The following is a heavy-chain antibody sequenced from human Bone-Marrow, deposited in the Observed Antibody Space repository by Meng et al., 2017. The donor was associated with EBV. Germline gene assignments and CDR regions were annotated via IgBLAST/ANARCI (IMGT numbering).Heavy chain of an antibody. Sequence: QAPVGASGTGQEKPSEPLSLTCPVSGDSISRFYYWGWIRQPPGGGLEWIGSVHYTGSTYYSPSLKSRVTVSVDTSKNQFSLRLTSVTAADTAVYYCARPFPSWQSPRLDPFGAWGQGTLVTVSS. CDR2: VHYTGST. V-gene: IGHV4-38-2*01. J-gene: IGHJ5*02. CDR1: GDSISRFYY. CDR3: ARPFPSWQSPRLDPFGA. D-gene: IGHD6-19*01.